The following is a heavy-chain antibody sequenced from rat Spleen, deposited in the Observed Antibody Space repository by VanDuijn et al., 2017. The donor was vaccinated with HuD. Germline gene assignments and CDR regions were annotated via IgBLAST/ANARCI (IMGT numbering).Heavy chain of an antibody. D-gene: IGHD1-4*01. Sequence: EVQLVESGGGLIQPGRSLKLSCAASGFIFSDYGMAWVRQAPKKGLEWVATIFYDGSSTYYRDSVKGRFTISRDNAKSSLYLQMDSPRSEDTATYYCATDPGYKSWGQGVMVTVSS. CDR2: IFYDGSST. V-gene: IGHV5S10*01. CDR3: ATDPGYKS. CDR1: GFIFSDYG. J-gene: IGHJ2*01.